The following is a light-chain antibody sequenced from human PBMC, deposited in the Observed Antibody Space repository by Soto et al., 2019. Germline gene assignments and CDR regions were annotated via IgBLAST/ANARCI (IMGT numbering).Light chain of an antibody. V-gene: IGKV3-15*01. Sequence: EIVMTQSPATLSVSPGERDTLSCRASQSVSSNLAWYQQKPGQAPRLLIYGASTRATGIPARFSGSGSGTEFTLTISSLQSEDFAVYYCQQRSNWPPITFGQGTRLEIK. CDR3: QQRSNWPPIT. CDR2: GAS. J-gene: IGKJ5*01. CDR1: QSVSSN.